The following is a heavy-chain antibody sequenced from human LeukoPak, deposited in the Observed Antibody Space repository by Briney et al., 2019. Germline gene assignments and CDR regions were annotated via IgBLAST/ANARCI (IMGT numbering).Heavy chain of an antibody. V-gene: IGHV3-23*01. CDR3: AKEGIAGDFDY. J-gene: IGHJ4*02. CDR1: GFTVRSNH. D-gene: IGHD6-13*01. CDR2: ISGSGHST. Sequence: PGGSLRLSCAASGFTVRSNHMSWVRQAPGKGLEWVSAISGSGHSTYYADSVKGRFTISRDNSKNTLYLQMNSLRAEDTAVYYCAKEGIAGDFDYWGQGTLVTVSS.